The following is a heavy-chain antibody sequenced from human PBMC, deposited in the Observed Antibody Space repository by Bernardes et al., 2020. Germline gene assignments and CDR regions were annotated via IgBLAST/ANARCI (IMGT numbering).Heavy chain of an antibody. V-gene: IGHV4-39*01. J-gene: IGHJ4*02. CDR2: IYYSGST. Sequence: SETLSLTCTVSGGSISSSSYYWGWIRQPPGKGLEWIGSIYYSGSTYYNPSLKSRVTISVDTSKNQFSLKLSSVTAADTAVYYCAGRGGVFWSGYYMGGIDYWGQGTLVTVSS. CDR1: GGSISSSSYY. CDR3: AGRGGVFWSGYYMGGIDY. D-gene: IGHD3-3*01.